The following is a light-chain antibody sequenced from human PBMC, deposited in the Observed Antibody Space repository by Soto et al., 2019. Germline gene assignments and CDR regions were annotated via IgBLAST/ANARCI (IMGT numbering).Light chain of an antibody. V-gene: IGLV1-44*01. CDR1: TSNIGTYT. Sequence: QSVLSQPPSTSGTPGQRVTISCSGGTSNIGTYTVSWYQQFPETAPRLLIYGSDRRPSGVPDRFSGSKSGTSASLSIGGLHSEDEAHYYCAAWDDSLDGQTFGGGTKVTVL. J-gene: IGLJ2*01. CDR2: GSD. CDR3: AAWDDSLDGQT.